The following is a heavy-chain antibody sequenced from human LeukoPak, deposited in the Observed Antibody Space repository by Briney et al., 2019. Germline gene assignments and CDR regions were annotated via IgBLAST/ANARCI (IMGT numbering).Heavy chain of an antibody. CDR2: ISAYNGYT. CDR1: GYTFTSYG. J-gene: IGHJ6*02. Sequence: ASVKVSCEASGYTFTSYGISWVQQAPGQGLEWMGRISAYNGYTNYAQNFQGRVTMTTDASTSTAYMELRSLRSDDTAVYYCVREVTMVRGVITFYHYNGMDVWGQGTAVTVSS. V-gene: IGHV1-18*01. CDR3: VREVTMVRGVITFYHYNGMDV. D-gene: IGHD3-10*01.